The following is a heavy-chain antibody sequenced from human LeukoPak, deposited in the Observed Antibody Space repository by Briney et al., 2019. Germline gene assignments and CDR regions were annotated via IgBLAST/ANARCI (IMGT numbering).Heavy chain of an antibody. CDR2: INHSGST. Sequence: PSETLSLTCAVYGGSFSGYNWSWIRQPPGKGLEWIGEINHSGSTNYNPSLKSRVTISVDTSKNQFSLKLSSVTAADTAVYYCARGRRNFDYWGQGTLVTVSS. J-gene: IGHJ4*02. CDR1: GGSFSGYN. CDR3: ARGRRNFDY. V-gene: IGHV4-34*01.